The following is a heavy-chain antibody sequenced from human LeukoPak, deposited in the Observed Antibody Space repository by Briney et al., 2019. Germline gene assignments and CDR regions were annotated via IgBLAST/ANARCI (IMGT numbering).Heavy chain of an antibody. CDR3: AKGQLVDYGMDV. Sequence: TGGSLRLSCAASGFTFSSYAMHWVRQAPGKGLEWVAVMSYDGGHKYYADSVKGRFTISRDNSKITLYLQMNSLRAEDTALYYCAKGQLVDYGMDVWGQGTTVTVSS. J-gene: IGHJ6*02. V-gene: IGHV3-30*18. CDR1: GFTFSSYA. CDR2: MSYDGGHK. D-gene: IGHD6-6*01.